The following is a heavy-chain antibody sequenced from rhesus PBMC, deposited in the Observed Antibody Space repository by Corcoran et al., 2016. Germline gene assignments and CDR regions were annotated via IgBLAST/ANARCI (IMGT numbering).Heavy chain of an antibody. Sequence: QVQLQQWGEGLVKPSETLSLTCAVYGGSISSNYWSWICQPPGKGLEWIGRIRSGGSTNYNPPLKSRVTFSIDTSKNQFSLKLSSVTAADTAVYYCASSPSGSWDYFDHWGQGVLVTVSS. CDR2: IRSGGST. CDR3: ASSPSGSWDYFDH. D-gene: IGHD6-25*01. CDR1: GGSISSNY. V-gene: IGHV4-160*01. J-gene: IGHJ4*01.